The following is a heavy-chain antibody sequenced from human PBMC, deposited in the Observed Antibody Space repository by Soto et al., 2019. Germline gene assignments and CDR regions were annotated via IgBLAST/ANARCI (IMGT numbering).Heavy chain of an antibody. CDR3: AIDYYYGSGSPPYYYYYYYMDV. D-gene: IGHD3-10*01. V-gene: IGHV4-59*01. CDR2: IYYSGST. J-gene: IGHJ6*03. CDR1: GGSISSYY. Sequence: SETLSLTCTVSGGSISSYYWSWIRQPPGKGLEWIGYIYYSGSTNYNPSLKSRVTISVDTSKNQLSLKLSSVTAADTAVYYCAIDYYYGSGSPPYYYYYYYMDVWGKGTTVTVSS.